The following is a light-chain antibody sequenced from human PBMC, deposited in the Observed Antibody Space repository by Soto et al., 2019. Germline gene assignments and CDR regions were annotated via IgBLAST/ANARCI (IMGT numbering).Light chain of an antibody. Sequence: DIQMTQSPSSLSASVGERVTITCRASQDIGRYLTWYQQKPGETPNLLIYAISTLHSGVPSRFSGSGSGTDFTLTISSLQPEDFATYYCQQSYITPWTFGQGTKVDIK. CDR1: QDIGRY. CDR2: AIS. J-gene: IGKJ1*01. CDR3: QQSYITPWT. V-gene: IGKV1-39*01.